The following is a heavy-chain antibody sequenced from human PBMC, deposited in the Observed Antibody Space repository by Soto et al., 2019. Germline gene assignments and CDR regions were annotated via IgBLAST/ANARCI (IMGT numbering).Heavy chain of an antibody. D-gene: IGHD1-26*01. J-gene: IGHJ4*02. CDR2: MYYSGNA. CDR3: AREYPVHSAYFDY. Sequence: SETPSLTCTVSGASISRYYWSWIRQSPGKGLEWIGYMYYSGNANYNPSLRSRITISVDTSKNQFSLNLNSVTAADTAVYYCAREYPVHSAYFDYWGQGILVTVSS. V-gene: IGHV4-59*01. CDR1: GASISRYY.